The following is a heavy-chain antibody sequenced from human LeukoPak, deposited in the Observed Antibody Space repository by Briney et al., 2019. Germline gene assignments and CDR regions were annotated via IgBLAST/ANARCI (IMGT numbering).Heavy chain of an antibody. V-gene: IGHV1-69*13. CDR3: ASDIPDGVG. J-gene: IGHJ4*02. CDR2: IIPIFGTA. CDR1: VGTFRNYA. D-gene: IGHD2-21*01. Sequence: SVKVSCKASVGTFRNYAISWVRQAPGQGPEWMGGIIPIFGTANYAQKFQGRVTITADESTSTAYMELSSLRSEDTAVYYCASDIPDGVGWGRGTLVTVSS.